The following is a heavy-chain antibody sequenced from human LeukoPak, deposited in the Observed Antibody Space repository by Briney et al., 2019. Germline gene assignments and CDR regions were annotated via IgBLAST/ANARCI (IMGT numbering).Heavy chain of an antibody. CDR1: GFTFTNYA. CDR3: AKDATRWLQSSSYFDY. Sequence: PGGSLRLSCAASGFTFTNYAMHWVRQSPGKRLEWVAVISYHGNDKYYADSLKGRFTISRDNSKNTLYLQMSSLRPEDTAVYYCAKDATRWLQSSSYFDYWGQGTLVTVSS. CDR2: ISYHGNDK. D-gene: IGHD5-24*01. J-gene: IGHJ4*02. V-gene: IGHV3-30-3*01.